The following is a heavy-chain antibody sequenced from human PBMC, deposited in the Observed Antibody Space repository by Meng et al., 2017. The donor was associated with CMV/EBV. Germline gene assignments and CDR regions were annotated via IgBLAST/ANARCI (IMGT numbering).Heavy chain of an antibody. J-gene: IGHJ6*02. CDR1: GYTFTSYG. CDR3: ARGRFLEWLTHYYYYGMDV. Sequence: SVKVSCKASGYTFTSYGISWVRQAPGQGLEWMGWISAYNGNTNYAQKLQGRVTMTTDTSTSTAYMELRSLRSDDTAVYYCARGRFLEWLTHYYYYGMDVWGQGTTVTVSS. D-gene: IGHD3-3*01. CDR2: ISAYNGNT. V-gene: IGHV1-18*01.